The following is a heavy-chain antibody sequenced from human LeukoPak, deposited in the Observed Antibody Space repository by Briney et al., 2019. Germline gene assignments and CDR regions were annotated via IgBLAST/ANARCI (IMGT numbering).Heavy chain of an antibody. J-gene: IGHJ4*02. CDR2: ISSSSNYI. Sequence: GGSLRLSCAASGLTFSSYSMNWVRQDPGKGLEWVSSISSSSNYIYYADSVKGRFTISRDNAKNSLYLQMNSLRAEDTAVYYCARVPHAMVRGVIITEFYFDYWGQGTLVTVSS. CDR3: ARVPHAMVRGVIITEFYFDY. CDR1: GLTFSSYS. V-gene: IGHV3-21*01. D-gene: IGHD3-10*01.